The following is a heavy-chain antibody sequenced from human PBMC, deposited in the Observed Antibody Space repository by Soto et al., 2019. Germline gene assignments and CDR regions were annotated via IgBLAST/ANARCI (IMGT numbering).Heavy chain of an antibody. V-gene: IGHV1-69*06. D-gene: IGHD1-26*01. Sequence: SVKVSCKASGGTFSSYAISWVRQAPGQGLEWMGGIIPIFGTAIYAQKFQGRVTMTEDTSTDTAYMELSSLRSEDTAVYYCATVGSGSYNKYNWFDPWGQGTLVTVSS. CDR1: GGTFSSYA. CDR2: IIPIFGTA. J-gene: IGHJ5*02. CDR3: ATVGSGSYNKYNWFDP.